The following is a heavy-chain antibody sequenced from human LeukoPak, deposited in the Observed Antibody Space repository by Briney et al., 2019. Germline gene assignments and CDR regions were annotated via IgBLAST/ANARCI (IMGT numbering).Heavy chain of an antibody. Sequence: GGSLRLSCAASGFTVNNNYMSWVRQAPGKGLEWVSVIYSGGATYYADSVKGRFTISRDNAKNTLYLQMNSLRAEDTAVYYCARDRGCYGSQEGYYGMDVWGQGTTVTVSS. J-gene: IGHJ6*02. V-gene: IGHV3-66*01. CDR1: GFTVNNNY. CDR2: IYSGGAT. D-gene: IGHD3-10*01. CDR3: ARDRGCYGSQEGYYGMDV.